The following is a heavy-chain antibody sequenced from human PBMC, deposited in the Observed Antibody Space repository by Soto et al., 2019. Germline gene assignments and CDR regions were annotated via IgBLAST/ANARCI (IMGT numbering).Heavy chain of an antibody. J-gene: IGHJ6*02. CDR1: GYTFSNYG. D-gene: IGHD6-19*01. V-gene: IGHV1-18*01. CDR2: ISGYNGNT. CDR3: SVFIMISGWFYPNYYHVMDV. Sequence: QVQLVQSGAEVKKPGASVTVSCKTSGYTFSNYGINWVRPAPGQGLERMGWISGYNGNTNYAQTVQGRVTMTTDTSTGTVYMELSSLKSDDTAIYYCSVFIMISGWFYPNYYHVMDVWGQGTTVTVSS.